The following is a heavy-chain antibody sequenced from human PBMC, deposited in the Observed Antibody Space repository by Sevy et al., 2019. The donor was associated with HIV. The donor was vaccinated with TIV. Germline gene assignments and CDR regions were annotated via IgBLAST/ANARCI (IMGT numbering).Heavy chain of an antibody. V-gene: IGHV3-49*03. J-gene: IGHJ4*02. CDR3: SRALATAVTPEYYFDY. CDR1: GFTFDDYA. D-gene: IGHD2-15*01. Sequence: GGSLRLSCTASGFTFDDYAMSWFRQAPGKGLEWVAFITRNSYEAYGVTREYAASVKGRFTISRDDSKSIAYLQMNSLKTEDTAMYYCSRALATAVTPEYYFDYWGQGTLVTVSS. CDR2: ITRNSYEAYGVTR.